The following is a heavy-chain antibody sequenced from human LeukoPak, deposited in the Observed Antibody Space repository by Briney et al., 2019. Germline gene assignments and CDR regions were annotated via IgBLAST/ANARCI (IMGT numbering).Heavy chain of an antibody. J-gene: IGHJ4*02. CDR1: GFTFSSYG. CDR3: ARFDGYSSSWSFDC. CDR2: IRYDGSNK. D-gene: IGHD6-13*01. V-gene: IGHV3-30*02. Sequence: PAGGSLRLSCAASGFTFSSYGMHWVRQAPGKGLEWVAFIRYDGSNKYYADSVKGRFTISRDNAKNSLYLQMNSLRAEDTAVYYCARFDGYSSSWSFDCWGQGTLVTVSS.